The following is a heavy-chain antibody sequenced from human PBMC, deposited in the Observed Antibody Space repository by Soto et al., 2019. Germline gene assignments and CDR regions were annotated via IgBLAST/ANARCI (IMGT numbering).Heavy chain of an antibody. V-gene: IGHV3-53*01. Sequence: PGGSLRLSCAASGFTVSSNYMSWVRQAPGKGLEWVSVIYSGGSTYYADSVKGRFTISRDNSKNTLYLQMNSLRAEDTAVYYCARGDAGHRSSWSTGYYYYSGMDVWGQGXTVTVSS. CDR1: GFTVSSNY. D-gene: IGHD6-13*01. CDR2: IYSGGST. J-gene: IGHJ6*02. CDR3: ARGDAGHRSSWSTGYYYYSGMDV.